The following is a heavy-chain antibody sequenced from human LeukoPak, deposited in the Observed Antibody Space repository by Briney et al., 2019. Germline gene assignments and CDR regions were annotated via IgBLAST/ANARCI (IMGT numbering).Heavy chain of an antibody. CDR2: INHSGST. V-gene: IGHV4-34*01. J-gene: IGHJ3*02. CDR1: GGSFSGYY. D-gene: IGHD2-2*02. CDR3: ARRRLVVPAAISAFDI. Sequence: SETLSLTCAVYGGSFSGYYWSWIRQPPGKGLEWIGEINHSGSTNYNPSLKSRVTISVDTSKNQFSLKLSSVTAADTAVYYCARRRLVVPAAISAFDIWGQGTMVNVPS.